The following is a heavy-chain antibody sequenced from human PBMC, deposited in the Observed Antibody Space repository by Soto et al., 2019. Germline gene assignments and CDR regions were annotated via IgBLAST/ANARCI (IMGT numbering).Heavy chain of an antibody. CDR1: GVSISSSNW. CDR3: ARGRYGSGSYYAYYYYYGMDV. D-gene: IGHD3-10*01. J-gene: IGHJ6*02. V-gene: IGHV4-4*02. Sequence: SETLSLTCAVSGVSISSSNWWSWVRQPPGKGLEWIGEIYHSGSTNYNPSLKSRVTISVDKSKNQFSLKLSSVTAADTAVYYCARGRYGSGSYYAYYYYYGMDVWGQGTTVTVSS. CDR2: IYHSGST.